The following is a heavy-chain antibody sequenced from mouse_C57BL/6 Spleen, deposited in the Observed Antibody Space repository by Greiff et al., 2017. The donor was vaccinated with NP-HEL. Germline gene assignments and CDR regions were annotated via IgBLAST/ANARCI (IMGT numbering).Heavy chain of an antibody. CDR2: INPNNGGT. CDR3: ARSDGNHWYFDV. CDR1: GYTFTDYN. J-gene: IGHJ1*03. Sequence: EVQLHQSGPELVKPGASVKIPCKASGYTFTDYNMDWVKQSHGKSLEWIGDINPNNGGTIYNQKFKGKATLTVDKSSSTAYMELRSLTSEDTAVYYCARSDGNHWYFDVWGTGTTVTVSS. D-gene: IGHD2-1*01. V-gene: IGHV1-18*01.